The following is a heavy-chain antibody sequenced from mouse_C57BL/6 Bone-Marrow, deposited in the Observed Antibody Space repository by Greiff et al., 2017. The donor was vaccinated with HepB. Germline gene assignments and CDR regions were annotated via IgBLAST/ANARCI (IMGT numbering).Heavy chain of an antibody. Sequence: EVQRVESGGGLVKPGGSLKLSCAASGFTFSSYTMSWVRQTPEKRLEWVATISGGGGNTYYPDSVKGRFTISRDNAKNTLYLQMSSLRSEDTALYYGARRRSFDYWGQGTTLTVSS. CDR2: ISGGGGNT. V-gene: IGHV5-9*01. CDR3: ARRRSFDY. D-gene: IGHD1-1*01. J-gene: IGHJ2*01. CDR1: GFTFSSYT.